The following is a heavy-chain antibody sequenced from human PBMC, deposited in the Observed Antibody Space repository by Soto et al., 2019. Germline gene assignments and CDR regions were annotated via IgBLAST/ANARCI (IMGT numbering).Heavy chain of an antibody. Sequence: QVQLVESGGGVVQPGRSLRLSCAASGFTFSSYAMHWVRQAPGKGLEWVAVISYDGSNKYYADSVKGRFTISRDNSKNTLYLQMNSLRAEDPAVYYCARDGYMGGIAVAGPKWWFDPWGQGTLVTVSS. V-gene: IGHV3-30-3*01. CDR3: ARDGYMGGIAVAGPKWWFDP. D-gene: IGHD6-19*01. CDR1: GFTFSSYA. CDR2: ISYDGSNK. J-gene: IGHJ5*02.